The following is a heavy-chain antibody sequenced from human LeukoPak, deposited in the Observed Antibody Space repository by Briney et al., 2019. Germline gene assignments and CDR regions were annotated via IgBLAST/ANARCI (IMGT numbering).Heavy chain of an antibody. V-gene: IGHV3-53*01. D-gene: IGHD3-22*01. J-gene: IGHJ4*02. CDR3: ARDSYYYDSSGYRNG. CDR2: IYSGGST. Sequence: GGSLTLFCAASGFTVRSNYMIWARQAPGKGVEGVSDIYSGGSTYYADSVKGRFTISRDNSKNTLYLQMNSLRAEDTAVYYCARDSYYYDSSGYRNGWGQGTLVTVSS. CDR1: GFTVRSNY.